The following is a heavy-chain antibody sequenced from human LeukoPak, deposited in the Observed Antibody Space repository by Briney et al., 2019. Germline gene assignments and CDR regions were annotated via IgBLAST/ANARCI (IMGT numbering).Heavy chain of an antibody. CDR1: GFTFNNYG. V-gene: IGHV3-30*04. J-gene: IGHJ4*02. D-gene: IGHD3-16*01. CDR3: VRGALRKLWTLGVD. Sequence: PGRSLRLSCVASGFTFNNYGMHWVRQAPGKGLEWVSLISHDGTNEDYSDSVEGRFTISRDNSKKTVYLQMDSLRCEDTAVYYCVRGALRKLWTLGVDWGQGTLVIVSS. CDR2: ISHDGTNE.